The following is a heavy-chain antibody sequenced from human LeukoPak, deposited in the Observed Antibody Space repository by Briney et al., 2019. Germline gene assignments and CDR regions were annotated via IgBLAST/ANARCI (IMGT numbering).Heavy chain of an antibody. D-gene: IGHD3-10*01. V-gene: IGHV4-61*02. J-gene: IGHJ4*02. Sequence: SQTLSLTCTVSGGSISSGSYYWSWIRQPAGKGLEWIGRFYTSGSTKYNPSLKSRVPISVDTSKPQFSLKLSSVTAADTAVYYCARYGSGYFNDYWGQGTLVTVSS. CDR2: FYTSGST. CDR1: GGSISSGSYY. CDR3: ARYGSGYFNDY.